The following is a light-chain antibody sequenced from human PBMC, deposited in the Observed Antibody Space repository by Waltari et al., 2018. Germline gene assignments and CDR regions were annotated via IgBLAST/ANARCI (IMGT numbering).Light chain of an antibody. J-gene: IGKJ2*01. V-gene: IGKV4-1*01. CDR1: SFLSRSQHTNY. CDR3: QQCYTFPYT. CDR2: WAS. Sequence: SFLSRSQHTNYLGWYQQKPGQPPKLLISWASTRESGVPDLFSGSGSGTDFTLTIISLQAEDVAVYYCQQCYTFPYTFGQGTKLEIK.